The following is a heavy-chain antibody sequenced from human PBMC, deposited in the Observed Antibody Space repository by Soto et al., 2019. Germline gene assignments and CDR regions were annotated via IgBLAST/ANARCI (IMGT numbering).Heavy chain of an antibody. V-gene: IGHV1-18*04. CDR3: AGERDNSSWSRSESLQH. D-gene: IGHD6-13*01. CDR1: GYTFSSYG. Sequence: QVQLVQSGAEVKKPGASVKVSCKASGYTFSSYGISWVRQAPGQGLEWMGWISAYNGNTRYAQKVQGRVTMTTDTSTSTVYMELRSLTTDDTAVYYCAGERDNSSWSRSESLQHWGQGTLLTVSS. J-gene: IGHJ1*01. CDR2: ISAYNGNT.